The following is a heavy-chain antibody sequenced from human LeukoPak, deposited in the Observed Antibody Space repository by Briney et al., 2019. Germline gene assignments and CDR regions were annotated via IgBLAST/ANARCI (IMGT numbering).Heavy chain of an antibody. D-gene: IGHD5-24*01. Sequence: GGSLRLSCSASGFTFGNYWMSWVRQAPGKGLEWVANIRPDGSEKFYVDSVKGRFTLSRDNAKKSLYLRMNSLRVEDTAVYYCARDADLGTTITGGLDIWGQGTMVTVSS. CDR1: GFTFGNYW. CDR2: IRPDGSEK. V-gene: IGHV3-7*01. J-gene: IGHJ3*02. CDR3: ARDADLGTTITGGLDI.